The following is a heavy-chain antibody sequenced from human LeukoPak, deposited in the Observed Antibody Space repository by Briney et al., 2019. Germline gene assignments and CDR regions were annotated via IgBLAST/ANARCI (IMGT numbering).Heavy chain of an antibody. Sequence: GGSLRLSCAASGFTFSSYWMSWVRQAPGKGLEWVANIKQDGSEKYYVDSVKGRFTISRDNAKNSLYLQMNSLRAEDTAVYYCATDSDSSGYAFDIWGQGTMVTVSS. V-gene: IGHV3-7*01. CDR2: IKQDGSEK. D-gene: IGHD3-22*01. CDR3: ATDSDSSGYAFDI. J-gene: IGHJ3*02. CDR1: GFTFSSYW.